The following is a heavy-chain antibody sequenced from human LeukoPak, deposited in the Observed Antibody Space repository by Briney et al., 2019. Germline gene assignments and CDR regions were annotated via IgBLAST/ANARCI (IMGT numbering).Heavy chain of an antibody. CDR3: AKGSFTIFGVVTYNYFDY. CDR2: ISGSGGST. V-gene: IGHV3-23*01. CDR1: GVTFSSYA. D-gene: IGHD3-3*01. J-gene: IGHJ4*02. Sequence: GGSLRLSCAASGVTFSSYAMSWVRQAPGKGLEWVSAISGSGGSTYYADSVKGRFTISRDNSKNTLYLQMNSLRAEDTAVYYCAKGSFTIFGVVTYNYFDYWGQGTLVTVSS.